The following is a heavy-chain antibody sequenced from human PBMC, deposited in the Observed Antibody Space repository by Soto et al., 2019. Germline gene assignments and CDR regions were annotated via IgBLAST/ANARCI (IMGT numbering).Heavy chain of an antibody. V-gene: IGHV1-69*01. CDR2: IIPLLGIT. Sequence: QAQLMQSGAEVKKPGSSVKVSCKASGGTFSGYAINWVRQAPGQGLEWMGGIIPLLGITDYGQKFQGRITSAADEATGTAYMALSGLRSEDTAVYYCARDPRSITGTTSSEDLQHWGQGTLVSVSS. D-gene: IGHD1-20*01. CDR1: GGTFSGYA. CDR3: ARDPRSITGTTSSEDLQH. J-gene: IGHJ1*01.